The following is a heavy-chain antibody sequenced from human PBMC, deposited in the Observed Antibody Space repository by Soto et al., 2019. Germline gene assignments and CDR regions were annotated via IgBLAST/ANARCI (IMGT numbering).Heavy chain of an antibody. J-gene: IGHJ4*02. V-gene: IGHV3-33*08. CDR2: IWFDENNK. Sequence: VQLLESGGGLVQPGGSLRLSCAASGFTFSSYAMSWVRQAPGKGLEWVALIWFDENNKNYTDSVKGRFTISRDNSQNTLYLQMNSLRAEDTAVYYCARDFKKGSYLDYWGQGTLVTVSS. CDR3: ARDFKKGSYLDY. CDR1: GFTFSSYA. D-gene: IGHD3-10*01.